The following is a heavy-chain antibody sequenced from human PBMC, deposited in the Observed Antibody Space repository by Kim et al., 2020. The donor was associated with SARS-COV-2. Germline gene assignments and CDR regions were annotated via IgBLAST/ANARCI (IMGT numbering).Heavy chain of an antibody. CDR3: ARHAYCSGGSCTDYFDY. D-gene: IGHD2-15*01. J-gene: IGHJ4*02. V-gene: IGHV4-59*08. Sequence: RPPGQGLEWIGYISHRGRTNYTPSLRSRVTMSVDTSKNQFSLKLSSVTAADTAVYYCARHAYCSGGSCTDYFDYWGQGTLVTVSS. CDR2: ISHRGRT.